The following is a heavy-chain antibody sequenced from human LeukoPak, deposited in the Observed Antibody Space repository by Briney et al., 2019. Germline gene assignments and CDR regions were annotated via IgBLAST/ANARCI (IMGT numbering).Heavy chain of an antibody. CDR1: GFSFRDYP. J-gene: IGHJ3*02. CDR3: AKSLLTTATGTGRAFGI. D-gene: IGHD1-1*01. CDR2: ISAGADVI. V-gene: IGHV3-23*01. Sequence: GGSLRLSCEAAGFSFRDYPMGWVRRASGKRLEWVSGISAGADVIFYADPVKGRFTISRDNSKNTLYLQMNSLRAEDSAEYYCAKSLLTTATGTGRAFGIWGQGIMVTVSA.